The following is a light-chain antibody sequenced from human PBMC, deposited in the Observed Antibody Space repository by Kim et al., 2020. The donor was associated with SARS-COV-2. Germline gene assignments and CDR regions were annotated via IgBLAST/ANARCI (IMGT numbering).Light chain of an antibody. CDR3: QSYDSSLSGYV. V-gene: IGLV1-40*01. CDR2: GNS. J-gene: IGLJ1*01. Sequence: QRVTISCTGSSSNSGAGYDVHWYQQLPGTAPKLLIYGNSNRPSGVPDRFSGSKSGTSASLAITGLQAEDEAEYYCQSYDSSLSGYVFGTGTKVTVL. CDR1: SSNSGAGYD.